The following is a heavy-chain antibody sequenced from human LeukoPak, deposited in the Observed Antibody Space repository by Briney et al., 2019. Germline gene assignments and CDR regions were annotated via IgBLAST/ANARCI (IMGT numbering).Heavy chain of an antibody. V-gene: IGHV5-51*01. CDR2: IYPGDSDT. D-gene: IGHD3-3*01. CDR1: GYSFTSYW. Sequence: GESLKISCKGSGYSFTSYWIGWVRQMPGKGLEWMGIIYPGDSDTRYSPSFQGQVTISADKSISTAYLQWSSLKASDTAMYYCAGHYTAFWSGYYTFLDYWGQGALVTVSS. CDR3: AGHYTAFWSGYYTFLDY. J-gene: IGHJ4*02.